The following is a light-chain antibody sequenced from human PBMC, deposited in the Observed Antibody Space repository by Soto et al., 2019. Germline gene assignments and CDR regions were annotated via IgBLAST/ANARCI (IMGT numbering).Light chain of an antibody. V-gene: IGKV1-5*01. CDR1: QNIRSR. Sequence: DIQLTQTPSFLSASVGDRVTITCRASQNIRSRLAWFQQKPGKAPKLLIYDASSLESGVPQRFSGSGSGTEFTLTISSLQTDDFSTYYCQQYHSYWTFGQGTKVDIK. J-gene: IGKJ1*01. CDR3: QQYHSYWT. CDR2: DAS.